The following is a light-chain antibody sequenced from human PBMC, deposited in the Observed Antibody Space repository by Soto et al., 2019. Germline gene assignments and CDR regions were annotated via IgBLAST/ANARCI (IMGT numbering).Light chain of an antibody. CDR2: EVN. CDR3: SSYTSNTTLDVV. CDR1: SSDVGSYNF. Sequence: QSALTQPASVSGSPGQSITISCTGTSSDVGSYNFVSWYQQHPGKAPKFMIYEVNNRPSGVSNRFSGSKSGNTASLTISGLQAGDEADYYCSSYTSNTTLDVVFGGGTKLTVL. V-gene: IGLV2-14*01. J-gene: IGLJ2*01.